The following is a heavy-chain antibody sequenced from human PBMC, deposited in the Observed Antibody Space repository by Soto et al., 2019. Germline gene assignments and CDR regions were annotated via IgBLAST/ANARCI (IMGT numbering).Heavy chain of an antibody. V-gene: IGHV3-33*01. CDR2: MWYDGSNK. CDR1: GFTFSSYG. D-gene: IGHD6-13*01. J-gene: IGHJ4*02. CDR3: ARGVAGLGY. Sequence: GRSLRLSCAASGFTFSSYGMHWVRQAPGKGLEWVAVMWYDGSNKYSADSVKGRFTISRDSSKNTLYLKMNSLRAEDTAIYYCARGVAGLGYWGRGTLVTVSS.